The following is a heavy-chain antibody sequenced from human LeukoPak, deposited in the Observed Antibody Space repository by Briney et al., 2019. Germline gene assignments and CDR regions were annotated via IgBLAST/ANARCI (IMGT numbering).Heavy chain of an antibody. D-gene: IGHD2-2*01. CDR2: INHSGSN. J-gene: IGHJ4*02. CDR1: GGSFSGYY. CDR3: ARGAWGCYYY. Sequence: SETLSLTCAVYGGSFSGYYWSWIRQPPGKGLEWIGEINHSGSNNYNPSLKSRVTISVDTSKSQFSLKLSSVTAADTAVYYCARGAWGCYYYWGQGTLVTVSS. V-gene: IGHV4-34*01.